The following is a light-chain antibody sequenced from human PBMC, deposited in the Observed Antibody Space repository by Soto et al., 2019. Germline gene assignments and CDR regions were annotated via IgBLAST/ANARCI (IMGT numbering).Light chain of an antibody. CDR2: DAS. CDR1: DRLSTS. Sequence: EILLTQAPATLSSSPSERATLSGRATDRLSTSLDWYQQKPGHPPRLLIYDASTRATGIPARFSGSGYGTDFTLTIGSLEPEDFAVYYCQQRSTWPPFTFGPGTKVDIK. CDR3: QQRSTWPPFT. J-gene: IGKJ3*01. V-gene: IGKV3-11*01.